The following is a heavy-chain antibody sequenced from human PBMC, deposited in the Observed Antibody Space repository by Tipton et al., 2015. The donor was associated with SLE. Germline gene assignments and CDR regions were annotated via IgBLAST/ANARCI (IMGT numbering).Heavy chain of an antibody. CDR3: AKDHGVNYGDSDS. CDR1: GFTFSIYA. CDR2: INTRGDST. D-gene: IGHD4-17*01. J-gene: IGHJ4*02. Sequence: AVSGFTFSIYAMSWVRQAPGKGLEWVSVINTRGDSTYYADSVKGRFTISRDNSMNTLYLQMNSLRADDTAVYYCAKDHGVNYGDSDSWGQGTLVSVSS. V-gene: IGHV3-23*01.